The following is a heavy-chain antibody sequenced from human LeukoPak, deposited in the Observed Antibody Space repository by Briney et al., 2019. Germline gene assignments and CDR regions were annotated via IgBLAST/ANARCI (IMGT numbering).Heavy chain of an antibody. D-gene: IGHD3-10*01. V-gene: IGHV3-7*01. CDR3: ARDRPGGYYYGSGSYYPLDY. CDR2: IKQDGSEK. CDR1: GFTVSTNY. Sequence: PGGSLRLSCAASGFTVSTNYMSWVRQAPGKGLEWVANIKQDGSEKYYVDSVKGRFTISRDNAKNSLYLQMNSLRAEDTAVYYCARDRPGGYYYGSGSYYPLDYWGQGTLVTVSS. J-gene: IGHJ4*02.